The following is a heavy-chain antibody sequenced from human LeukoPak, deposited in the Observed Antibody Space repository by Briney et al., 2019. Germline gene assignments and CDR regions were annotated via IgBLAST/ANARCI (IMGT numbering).Heavy chain of an antibody. D-gene: IGHD3-10*01. CDR3: ASYGSGY. Sequence: ASVKVSCKASGYTFTSYGISWVRQALGQGLEWMGWISAYNGNTNYAQKLQGRVTMTRDMSTSTVYMELSSLRSEDTAVYYCASYGSGYWGQGTLVTVSS. CDR1: GYTFTSYG. V-gene: IGHV1-18*01. CDR2: ISAYNGNT. J-gene: IGHJ4*02.